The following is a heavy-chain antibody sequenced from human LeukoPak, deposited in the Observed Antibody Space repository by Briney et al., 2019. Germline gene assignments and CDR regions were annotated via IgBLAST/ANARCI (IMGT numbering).Heavy chain of an antibody. V-gene: IGHV4-59*01. D-gene: IGHD4-17*01. J-gene: IGHJ3*02. CDR3: ARPSVTTDAFDI. CDR2: IYYSGST. CDR1: GGSISSYY. Sequence: RPSETLSLTCTVSGGSISSYYWSWIRQPPGKGLEWIGYIYYSGSTNYNPSLKSRVTISVDTSKNQFSLKPSSVTAADTAVYYCARPSVTTDAFDIWGQGTMVTVSS.